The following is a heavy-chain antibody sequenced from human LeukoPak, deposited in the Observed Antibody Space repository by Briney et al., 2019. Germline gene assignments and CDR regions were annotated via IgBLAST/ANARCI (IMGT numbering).Heavy chain of an antibody. CDR2: IYYSGST. CDR3: ARGLYNYGHGDY. Sequence: PSETLSLTCTVSRGSISSSTYYWGWIRQPPGTGLEWVGSIYYSGSTYYNPSLKSRVTISVDTSKNQFSLKLSSVTAADTAVYYCARGLYNYGHGDYWGQGTLVTVFS. D-gene: IGHD5-18*01. J-gene: IGHJ4*02. V-gene: IGHV4-39*01. CDR1: RGSISSSTYY.